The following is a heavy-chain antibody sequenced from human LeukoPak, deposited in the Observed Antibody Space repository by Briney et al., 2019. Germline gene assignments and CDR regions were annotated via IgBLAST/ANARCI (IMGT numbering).Heavy chain of an antibody. CDR2: IIPIFGTA. D-gene: IGHD3-22*01. Sequence: VASVKVSCKASGGTFSSYAISWVRQAPGQGLEWMGGIIPIFGTANYAQKFQGRVTITADESTSTAYMELSSLRSEDTAVYYCARRHPDYYDSSGYYYSSYYFDYWGQGTLVTVSS. J-gene: IGHJ4*02. CDR3: ARRHPDYYDSSGYYYSSYYFDY. V-gene: IGHV1-69*13. CDR1: GGTFSSYA.